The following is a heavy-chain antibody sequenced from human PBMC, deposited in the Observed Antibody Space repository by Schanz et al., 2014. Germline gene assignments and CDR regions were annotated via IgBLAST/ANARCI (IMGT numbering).Heavy chain of an antibody. J-gene: IGHJ6*02. CDR1: GYTFTRYY. Sequence: QVQLVQSGAEVKKPGASVKVSCKASGYTFTRYYIHWVRQAPGQGLEWMGIINPSGGSTTYAQKCQGRVTMTSDTSTSTVYMELSSLRSEDTAVYYCARNYGGHSEESDRYGMDVWGQGTTVTVSS. CDR3: ARNYGGHSEESDRYGMDV. V-gene: IGHV1-46*01. CDR2: INPSGGST. D-gene: IGHD4-17*01.